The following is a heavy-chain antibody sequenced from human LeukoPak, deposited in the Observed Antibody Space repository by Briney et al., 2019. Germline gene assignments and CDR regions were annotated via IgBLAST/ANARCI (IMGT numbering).Heavy chain of an antibody. J-gene: IGHJ4*02. CDR2: MNNDGRVI. V-gene: IGHV3-74*01. CDR3: AREFEATGFWALDY. D-gene: IGHD3-16*01. CDR1: GFTFNSYW. Sequence: GGSLRLSCTVSGFTFNSYWMHWVRQAPGKGLVWVARMNNDGRVISYADSVKGRFTISRDNAKNTLYLQMNSLRAEDTAVYYCAREFEATGFWALDYWGQGTLVTASS.